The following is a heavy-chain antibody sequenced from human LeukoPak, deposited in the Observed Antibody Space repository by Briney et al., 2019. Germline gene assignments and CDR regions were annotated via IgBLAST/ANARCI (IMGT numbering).Heavy chain of an antibody. V-gene: IGHV1-46*01. J-gene: IGHJ4*02. D-gene: IGHD3-10*01. CDR2: INPSGGSP. Sequence: ASVKVSCKASENTFTRYYIHWVRQAPGQGLEWMGIINPSGGSPTYAQKFQGRVTMTRDTSTSTVYMELSSLRSEDTAVYYCARDGLMVRGVIWVYYFDYWGQGTLVTVSS. CDR3: ARDGLMVRGVIWVYYFDY. CDR1: ENTFTRYY.